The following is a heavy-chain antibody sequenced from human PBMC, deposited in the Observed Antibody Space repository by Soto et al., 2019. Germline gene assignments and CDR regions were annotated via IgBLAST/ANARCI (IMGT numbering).Heavy chain of an antibody. J-gene: IGHJ6*02. CDR2: INHSGST. V-gene: IGHV4-34*01. Sequence: SETLSLTCAVYGGSFSGYYWSWIPQPPGKGLEWIGEINHSGSTNYNPSLKSRVTISVDTSKNQFSLKLSSVTAADTAVYYCARGNSPDILTGYYDYGMDVWGQGTTVTVS. CDR3: ARGNSPDILTGYYDYGMDV. CDR1: GGSFSGYY. D-gene: IGHD3-9*01.